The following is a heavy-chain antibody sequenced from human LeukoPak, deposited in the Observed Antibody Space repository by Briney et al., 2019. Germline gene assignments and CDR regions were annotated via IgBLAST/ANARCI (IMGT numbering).Heavy chain of an antibody. D-gene: IGHD3-10*01. J-gene: IGHJ4*02. Sequence: GGSLRLSCAASGFTFSSYSMKWVRQAPGKGLEWVSYISSSSTYIYYADSVKGRFTISRDNAKNSLYLQMNSLRAEDTAVYYCARISYGSGSYEDYWGQGTLVTVSP. CDR2: ISSSSTYI. V-gene: IGHV3-21*01. CDR1: GFTFSSYS. CDR3: ARISYGSGSYEDY.